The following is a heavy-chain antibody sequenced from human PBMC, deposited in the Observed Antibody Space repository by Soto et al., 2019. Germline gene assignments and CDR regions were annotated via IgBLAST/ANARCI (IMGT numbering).Heavy chain of an antibody. CDR2: IFSNDEK. CDR1: GLSLSNARVG. J-gene: IGHJ6*02. V-gene: IGHV2-26*01. CDR3: ARVRFLEFFPKYFYAMDV. Sequence: QVTLKESGPVLVKPTETLTLTCTVSGLSLSNARVGVTWIRQPPGKALECLADIFSNDEKSYSPSLRSRLTISKDTSKSQVVLTMTNIDPGDTATYYCARVRFLEFFPKYFYAMDVWGPGTTVTVSS. D-gene: IGHD3-3*01.